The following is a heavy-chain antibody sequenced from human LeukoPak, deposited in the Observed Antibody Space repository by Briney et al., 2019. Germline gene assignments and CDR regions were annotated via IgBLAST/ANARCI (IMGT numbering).Heavy chain of an antibody. D-gene: IGHD3-22*01. V-gene: IGHV3-7*01. J-gene: IGHJ4*02. Sequence: GGSLRPSCAVSGFTFSSYWMSWVRQAPGKGLEWVANINQDASEKYYVDSVKGRFTISRDNAKNSLYLQMNSLRVEDTAVYYCVSGGYQGGKWGQGTLVTVSS. CDR1: GFTFSSYW. CDR2: INQDASEK. CDR3: VSGGYQGGK.